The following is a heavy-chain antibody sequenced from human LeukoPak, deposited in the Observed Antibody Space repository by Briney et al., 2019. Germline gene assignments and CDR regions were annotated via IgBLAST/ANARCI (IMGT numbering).Heavy chain of an antibody. CDR3: AELGITMIGGL. CDR1: GFTFSSYE. D-gene: IGHD3-10*02. CDR2: ISSSGSTI. Sequence: GGSLRLSCTASGFTFSSYEMNWVRQAPGKGLEWVSYISSSGSTIYYADSVKGRFTISRDNAKNSLYLQMNSLRAEDTAVYYCAELGITMIGGLWGKGTSVSIS. V-gene: IGHV3-48*03. J-gene: IGHJ6*03.